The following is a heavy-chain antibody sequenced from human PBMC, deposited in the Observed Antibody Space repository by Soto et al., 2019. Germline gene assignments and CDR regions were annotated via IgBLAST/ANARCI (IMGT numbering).Heavy chain of an antibody. Sequence: SETLSLTCTVSGGSISSYYWSWIRQPPGKGLEWIGDIYHSGSTNYNPSLKSRVTISVDTSKNQFSLKLSSVTAADTAVYYCASTIFGVVTANWFDPWGQGTLVTVSS. V-gene: IGHV4-59*12. CDR1: GGSISSYY. J-gene: IGHJ5*02. D-gene: IGHD3-3*01. CDR3: ASTIFGVVTANWFDP. CDR2: IYHSGST.